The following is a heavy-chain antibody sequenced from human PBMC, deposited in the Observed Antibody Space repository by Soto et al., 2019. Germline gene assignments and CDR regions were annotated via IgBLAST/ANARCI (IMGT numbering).Heavy chain of an antibody. CDR2: ISGSGGSA. J-gene: IGHJ4*02. CDR3: AKDLNTVVVVPGGIDTHGYFDY. D-gene: IGHD2-2*01. V-gene: IGHV3-23*01. CDR1: GFSFSSYA. Sequence: GGSLRLSCAASGFSFSSYAMSWVRQAPGKGLEWVSAISGSGGSAYYADSVKGRFTISRDNSKNTLYLQMNSLRAEDTAVYYCAKDLNTVVVVPGGIDTHGYFDYWGQGTLVTVSS.